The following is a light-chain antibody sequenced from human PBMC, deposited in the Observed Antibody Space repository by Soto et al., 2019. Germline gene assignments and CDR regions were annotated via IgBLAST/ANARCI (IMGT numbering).Light chain of an antibody. CDR1: SSNIGGNS. V-gene: IGLV1-51*01. CDR2: DDN. Sequence: QSALTQPPSVSAAPGQKVTISCSGSSSNIGGNSVSWYQQLPGTAPKLLIYDDNKRPSGIPDRFPGSKSGTSATLGITGFQTGDEADYYCGSWDSSLRAYVFGTGTKVTVL. J-gene: IGLJ1*01. CDR3: GSWDSSLRAYV.